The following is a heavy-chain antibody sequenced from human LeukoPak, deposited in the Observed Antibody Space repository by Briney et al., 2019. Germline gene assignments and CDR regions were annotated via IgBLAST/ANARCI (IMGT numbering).Heavy chain of an antibody. CDR3: ASTGDAIMIFGVVTPYYYYYMDV. D-gene: IGHD3/OR15-3a*01. CDR2: IIPIFGTA. CDR1: GGTFSSYA. J-gene: IGHJ6*03. Sequence: GASVKVSCKASGGTFSSYAISWVRQAPGQGLEWMGGIIPIFGTANYAQKFQGRVTITADESTSTAYMELSSLRSEDTAVYYCASTGDAIMIFGVVTPYYYYYMDVWGKGTTVTVSS. V-gene: IGHV1-69*13.